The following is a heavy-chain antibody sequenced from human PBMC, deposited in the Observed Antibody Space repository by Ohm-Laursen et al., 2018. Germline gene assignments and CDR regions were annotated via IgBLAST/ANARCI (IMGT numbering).Heavy chain of an antibody. CDR3: TSTPGRDYYYGMDV. V-gene: IGHV3-73*01. J-gene: IGHJ6*02. CDR2: ISSRPNSYET. Sequence: SLRLSCAASGFIFSDSAIHWVRQASGKGLEWVGRISSRPNSYETVYAASVKGRFTISRDDSDKTAYLEMNSLKTEDTAVYYCTSTPGRDYYYGMDVWGQGTPVTVSS. CDR1: GFIFSDSA.